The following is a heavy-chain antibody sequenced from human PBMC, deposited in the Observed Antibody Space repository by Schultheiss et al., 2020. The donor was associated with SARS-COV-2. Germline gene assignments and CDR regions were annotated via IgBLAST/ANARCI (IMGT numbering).Heavy chain of an antibody. D-gene: IGHD1-26*01. CDR2: IIPILGIA. J-gene: IGHJ6*02. CDR3: ASPRGSGSYSPRYYGMDV. V-gene: IGHV1-69*04. Sequence: SVKVSCKASGYTFTSYAISWVRQAPGQGLEWMGRIIPILGIANYAQKFQGRVTITADKSTSTAYMELSSLRSEDTAVYYCASPRGSGSYSPRYYGMDVWGQGTTVTVSS. CDR1: GYTFTSYA.